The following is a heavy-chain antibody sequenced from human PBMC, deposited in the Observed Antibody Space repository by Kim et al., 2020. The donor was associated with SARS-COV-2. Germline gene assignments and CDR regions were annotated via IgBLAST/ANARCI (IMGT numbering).Heavy chain of an antibody. J-gene: IGHJ4*02. V-gene: IGHV1-2*04. Sequence: ASVKVSCKASGYTFTGYYMHWVRQAPGQGLEWMGWINPNSGGTNYAQKFQGWVTMTRDTYISTAYMELSRLRSDDTAVYYCARSISYGDYGPYFDYWGQGTLVTVSS. CDR2: INPNSGGT. CDR1: GYTFTGYY. D-gene: IGHD4-17*01. CDR3: ARSISYGDYGPYFDY.